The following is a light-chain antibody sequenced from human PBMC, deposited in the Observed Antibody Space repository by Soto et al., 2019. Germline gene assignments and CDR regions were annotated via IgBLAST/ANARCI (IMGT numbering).Light chain of an antibody. CDR1: SSNIGSNT. J-gene: IGLJ1*01. CDR3: ASWDDSLNGRV. V-gene: IGLV1-44*01. CDR2: NNN. Sequence: QSVLTQPPSASGTPGQRVTISCSGSSSNIGSNTVNWYQQLPGTAPKLLIYNNNQRPSVVPDRCSGSKSGTSASLAISGLQSEEEADYYCASWDDSLNGRVFGTGTKVNVL.